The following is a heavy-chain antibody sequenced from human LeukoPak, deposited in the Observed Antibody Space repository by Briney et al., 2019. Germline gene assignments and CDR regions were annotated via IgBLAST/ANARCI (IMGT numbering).Heavy chain of an antibody. Sequence: TGGSLRLSCAASGFTFSNYWMSWVRQAPGKGLEWVANIKQDGSEKYYVDSVKGRFSISRDNAKNSLDLQMNSLRAEDAAVYYCARWACSSSTCLFDYWGRGTLVTVSS. V-gene: IGHV3-7*01. CDR1: GFTFSNYW. J-gene: IGHJ4*02. D-gene: IGHD2-2*01. CDR2: IKQDGSEK. CDR3: ARWACSSSTCLFDY.